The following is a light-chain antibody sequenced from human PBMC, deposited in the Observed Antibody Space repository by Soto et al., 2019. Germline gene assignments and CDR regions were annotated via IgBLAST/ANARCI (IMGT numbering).Light chain of an antibody. J-gene: IGKJ1*01. V-gene: IGKV3-20*01. CDR1: QSVSDTY. CDR2: GAS. CDR3: QQYGSSPWT. Sequence: EIGLTQSPGTLSLSPGDRATLSCRASQSVSDTYIAWYQQKPGQAPRLLIYGASSRATGMPDRFSGSGSGTDFPLTISRLEPEDFAVYYCQQYGSSPWTFGQGNQVEIK.